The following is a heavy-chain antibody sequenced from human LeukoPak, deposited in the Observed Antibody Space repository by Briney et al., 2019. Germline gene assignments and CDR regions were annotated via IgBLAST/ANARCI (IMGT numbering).Heavy chain of an antibody. CDR3: ARDRAIRDIVATTPDY. Sequence: GASVKVSCKASGYTFTSYYMHWVRQAPGQGPEWMGIINPSGGSTSYAQKFQGRVTMTRDMSTSTVYMELSSLRSEDTAVYYCARDRAIRDIVATTPDYWGQGTLVTVSS. CDR1: GYTFTSYY. CDR2: INPSGGST. D-gene: IGHD5-12*01. J-gene: IGHJ4*02. V-gene: IGHV1-46*01.